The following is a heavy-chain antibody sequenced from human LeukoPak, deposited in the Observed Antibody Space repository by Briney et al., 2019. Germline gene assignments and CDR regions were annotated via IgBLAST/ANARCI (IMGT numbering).Heavy chain of an antibody. V-gene: IGHV3-23*01. Sequence: GSLRLSYAASGFTFNTYVMSWVRQAPVKGLEWVSAVSGSGGLTYYADSVKGRVTISRDNSKNTLYLQMNSLRAEDTAVYYCAKDRLAAALTGAFDIWGQGTMVTVSS. J-gene: IGHJ3*02. D-gene: IGHD6-13*01. CDR1: GFTFNTYV. CDR2: VSGSGGLT. CDR3: AKDRLAAALTGAFDI.